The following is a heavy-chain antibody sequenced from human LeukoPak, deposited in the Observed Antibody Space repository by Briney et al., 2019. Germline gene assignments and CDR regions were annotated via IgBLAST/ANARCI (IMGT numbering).Heavy chain of an antibody. CDR1: GFTFTNFG. Sequence: GGSLRLSRAASGFTFTNFGMHWVRQAPGKGLDWVAFIMYDGSIKFYADSVLGRFTISRDNSKNTLDLQMNSLRTEDTAVYYCVKESLEGDTWGQGTLVTVSS. D-gene: IGHD5-24*01. J-gene: IGHJ5*02. V-gene: IGHV3-30*02. CDR2: IMYDGSIK. CDR3: VKESLEGDT.